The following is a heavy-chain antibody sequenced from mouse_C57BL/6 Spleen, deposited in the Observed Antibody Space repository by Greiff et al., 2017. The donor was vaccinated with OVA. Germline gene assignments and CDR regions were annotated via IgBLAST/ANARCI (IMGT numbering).Heavy chain of an antibody. CDR2: ISSGGDYI. J-gene: IGHJ1*03. V-gene: IGHV5-9-1*02. CDR1: GFTFSSYA. Sequence: EVKVEESGEGLVKPGGSLKLSCAASGFTFSSYAMSWVRQTPEKRLEWVAYISSGGDYIYYADTVKGRFTISRDNARYTLYLQMSSLQSEDTAMYYCTRAPQRGYSFAVWGTGTTVTVSS. CDR3: TRAPQRGYSFAV. D-gene: IGHD2-3*01.